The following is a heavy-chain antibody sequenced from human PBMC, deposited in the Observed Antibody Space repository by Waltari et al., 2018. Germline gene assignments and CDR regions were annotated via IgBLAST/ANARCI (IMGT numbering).Heavy chain of an antibody. CDR3: TRGGVGYGNFEY. D-gene: IGHD5-12*01. CDR2: IYTGAGDT. Sequence: EVQLVESGGDLVQPGGSLRLSCAASGFAFSSYWMLSVRQTPGQGLVWVARIYTGAGDTYYADSVKGRFTISRDNAKNTLYLQMNSLRVEDTAVYYCTRGGVGYGNFEYWGLGTLVTVSS. V-gene: IGHV3-74*01. J-gene: IGHJ4*02. CDR1: GFAFSSYW.